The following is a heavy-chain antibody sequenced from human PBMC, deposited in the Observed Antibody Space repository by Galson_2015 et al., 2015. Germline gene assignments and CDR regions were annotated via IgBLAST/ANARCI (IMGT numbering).Heavy chain of an antibody. D-gene: IGHD2-2*01. CDR3: AKEYCSSTSCHGGFDY. J-gene: IGHJ4*02. CDR1: RFTFNNYA. V-gene: IGHV3-23*01. Sequence: SLRLSCAASRFTFNNYAMSWVRQAPGKGLEWVSAISGSGGSTYYADSVKGRFTISRDNSKNTLYLQMNSLRAEDTAVYYCAKEYCSSTSCHGGFDYWGQGTLVTVSS. CDR2: ISGSGGST.